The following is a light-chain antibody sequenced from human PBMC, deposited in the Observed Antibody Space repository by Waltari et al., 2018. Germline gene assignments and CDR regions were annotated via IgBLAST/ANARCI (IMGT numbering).Light chain of an antibody. Sequence: SCRASQSISRSLAWYQHKPGQAPRLLIYGASSRATGIPDRFSGSGSGTDFSLTISRLQPEDFAVYYCQHYVRLPATFGQGTKVDIK. CDR2: GAS. V-gene: IGKV3-20*01. J-gene: IGKJ1*01. CDR3: QHYVRLPAT. CDR1: QSISRS.